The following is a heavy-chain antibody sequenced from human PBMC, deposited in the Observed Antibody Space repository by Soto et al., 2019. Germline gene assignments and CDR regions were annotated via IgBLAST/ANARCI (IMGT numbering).Heavy chain of an antibody. J-gene: IGHJ5*02. CDR2: IYYSGST. CDR3: ARCSSGYYEFDP. D-gene: IGHD3-22*01. Sequence: QLQLQESGPGLVKPSETLSLTCTVSGGSISSSSYYWGWIRQPPGKGLEWIGSIYYSGSTYYNPSLKSRVTISVDTSKNQFSLKLSSVTAADTAVYYCARCSSGYYEFDPWGQGTLVIVSS. CDR1: GGSISSSSYY. V-gene: IGHV4-39*01.